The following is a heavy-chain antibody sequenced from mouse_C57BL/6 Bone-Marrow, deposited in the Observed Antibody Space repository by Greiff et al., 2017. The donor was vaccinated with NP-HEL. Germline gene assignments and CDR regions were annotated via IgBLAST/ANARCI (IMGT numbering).Heavy chain of an antibody. V-gene: IGHV5-4*01. CDR3: ARGDTTEVAGGNFDV. Sequence: EVQLQESGGGLVKPGGSLKLSCAASGFTFSSYAMSWVRQTPEKRLEWVATISDGGSYTYYPDNVKGRFTMSRDNAKNNLYLQMSHLKSEDKAMYYCARGDTTEVAGGNFDVWGRGTTVTVSS. CDR2: ISDGGSYT. J-gene: IGHJ1*03. D-gene: IGHD1-1*01. CDR1: GFTFSSYA.